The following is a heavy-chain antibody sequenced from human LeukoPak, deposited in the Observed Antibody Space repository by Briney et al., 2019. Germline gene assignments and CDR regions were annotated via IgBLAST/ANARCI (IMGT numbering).Heavy chain of an antibody. Sequence: LVKVSCKASGFTFTSSAVQWVRQARGQRLEWIGWIVVGSGNTNYAQKFQERVTITRDMSTSTAYMELSSLRSEDTAVYYCAADGSFGNPELRFDYWGQGTLVTVSS. CDR3: AADGSFGNPELRFDY. J-gene: IGHJ4*02. V-gene: IGHV1-58*01. CDR2: IVVGSGNT. CDR1: GFTFTSSA. D-gene: IGHD1-7*01.